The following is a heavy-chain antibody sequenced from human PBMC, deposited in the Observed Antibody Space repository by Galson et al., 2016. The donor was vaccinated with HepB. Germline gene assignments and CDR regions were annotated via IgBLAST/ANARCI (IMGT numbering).Heavy chain of an antibody. CDR2: ISLSGGT. D-gene: IGHD2-21*02. CDR3: ARGCPGGGDCQGGLDY. J-gene: IGHJ4*02. Sequence: SETLSLTCAVSGGPISSSKWWSWVRQPPGKGPEWIGEISLSGGTSYIQSLKSRVTISIDKSKNPFSLKLSSVNAADTAVFYCARGCPGGGDCQGGLDYWGQGILVTVSS. CDR1: GGPISSSKW. V-gene: IGHV4-4*02.